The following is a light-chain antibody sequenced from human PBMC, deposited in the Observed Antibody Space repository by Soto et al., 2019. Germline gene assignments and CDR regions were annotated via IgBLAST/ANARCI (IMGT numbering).Light chain of an antibody. CDR3: QQHGGSPYS. V-gene: IGKV3-20*01. CDR2: GAS. Sequence: EIVLTQSPGTLSLSPGERATLSCRASQSVSGNHVAWYQQKPGQAPRLLIYGASSRATGIPDRFSGSGSGTDFTLTISTLEPEEFAVYYCQQHGGSPYSFGQGTKLEIE. CDR1: QSVSGNH. J-gene: IGKJ2*03.